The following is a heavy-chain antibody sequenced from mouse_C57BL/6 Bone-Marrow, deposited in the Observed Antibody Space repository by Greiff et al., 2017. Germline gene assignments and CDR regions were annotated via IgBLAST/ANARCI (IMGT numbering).Heavy chain of an antibody. CDR3: ARPSPYYYAMDY. CDR1: GFTFSDYG. Sequence: EVQGVESGGGLVQPGGSLKLSCAASGFTFSDYGMAWVRQAPRKGPEWVAFISNLAYSIYYADTVTGRFTISRENAKNTLYLEMSSLRSEDTAMYYCARPSPYYYAMDYWGQGTSVTVSS. V-gene: IGHV5-15*01. CDR2: ISNLAYSI. J-gene: IGHJ4*01.